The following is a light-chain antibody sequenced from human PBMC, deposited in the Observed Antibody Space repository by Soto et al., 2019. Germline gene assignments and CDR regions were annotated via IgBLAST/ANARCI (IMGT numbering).Light chain of an antibody. CDR3: CSYAGSDTYV. J-gene: IGLJ1*01. V-gene: IGLV2-11*01. CDR1: SSDVGGYNY. Sequence: QSVLTQPRSVSGSPGQSVTISCTGTSSDVGGYNYVSWYQQHPGKAPKLMIYDVSKRPSGVPDRFSGSKSGNTASLTISGLQAEDEADYYCCSYAGSDTYVFGTGDQGHRP. CDR2: DVS.